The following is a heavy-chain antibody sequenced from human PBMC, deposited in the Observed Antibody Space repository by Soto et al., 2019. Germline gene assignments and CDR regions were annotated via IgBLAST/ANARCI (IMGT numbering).Heavy chain of an antibody. CDR2: IYYGGST. CDR3: ARGRGGDYDFWSGNPYYGMDV. D-gene: IGHD3-3*01. CDR1: GGSISNYY. V-gene: IGHV4-59*01. J-gene: IGHJ6*02. Sequence: PSETLSLTCTVSGGSISNYYWSWIRQPPGKGLEWIGYIYYGGSTNYNPSLKSRVTISVDTSKNQFSLKLSSVTAADTAVYYCARGRGGDYDFWSGNPYYGMDVWGQGTTVTVSS.